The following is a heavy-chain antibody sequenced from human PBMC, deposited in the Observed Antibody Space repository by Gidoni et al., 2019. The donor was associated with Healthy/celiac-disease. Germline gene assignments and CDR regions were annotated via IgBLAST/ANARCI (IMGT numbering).Heavy chain of an antibody. D-gene: IGHD2-2*01. CDR2: ISAYNGNT. J-gene: IGHJ6*02. V-gene: IGHV1-18*01. CDR3: ARDPRCDSSTSCDRPYDGMDV. CDR1: GSTFTSYG. Sequence: QVQLVQSGAEVKKPGASVKVSCQASGSTFTSYGISWVRQAPGQGLEWMGWISAYNGNTNYAQKLQGRVTITTDTSTSTAYMELRSVRWDDTDVYYWARDPRCDSSTSCDRPYDGMDVWGQGTTVTVSS.